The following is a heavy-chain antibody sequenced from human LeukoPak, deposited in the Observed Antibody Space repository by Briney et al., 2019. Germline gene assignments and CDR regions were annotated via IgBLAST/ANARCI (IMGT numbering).Heavy chain of an antibody. V-gene: IGHV4-4*07. Sequence: SETLSLTCAVSGGSISSYYWNWIRQSAGRGLEWIGRFYTGGSTNYNPSLKSRVTMSVDTSKNQFSLKLTSVIAADTAVYYCARDALDSSGWFYHGMDVWGQGTTVTVSS. CDR1: GGSISSYY. D-gene: IGHD6-19*01. CDR2: FYTGGST. CDR3: ARDALDSSGWFYHGMDV. J-gene: IGHJ6*02.